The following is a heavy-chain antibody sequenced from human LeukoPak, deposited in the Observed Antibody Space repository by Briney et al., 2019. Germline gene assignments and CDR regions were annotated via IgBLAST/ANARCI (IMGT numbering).Heavy chain of an antibody. J-gene: IGHJ6*03. CDR3: AKDARRVRDIGVVFGRGRGYMDV. V-gene: IGHV3-30*02. CDR2: IRYDGSIK. CDR1: GFTFDDYG. D-gene: IGHD2-15*01. Sequence: GGSLRLSCAASGFTFDDYGMSWVRQAPGKGLEWVAFIRYDGSIKYYADSVKGRFTISRDNSKNTLYLQMNSLRGEDTAVYYCAKDARRVRDIGVVFGRGRGYMDVWGKGTTATISS.